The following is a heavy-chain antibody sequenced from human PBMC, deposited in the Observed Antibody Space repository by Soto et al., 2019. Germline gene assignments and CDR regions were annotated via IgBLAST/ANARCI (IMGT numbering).Heavy chain of an antibody. CDR2: ISWNSGSI. V-gene: IGHV3-9*01. J-gene: IGHJ3*02. Sequence: PGGSLRLSCAASGFTFDDYAMHWVRQAPGKGLEWVSGISWNSGSIGYADSVKGRFTISRDNAKNSLYLQMNSLRAEDTALYYWAKDTYYDSSGYYLALNAFDIWGQRTMVTVSS. CDR3: AKDTYYDSSGYYLALNAFDI. CDR1: GFTFDDYA. D-gene: IGHD3-22*01.